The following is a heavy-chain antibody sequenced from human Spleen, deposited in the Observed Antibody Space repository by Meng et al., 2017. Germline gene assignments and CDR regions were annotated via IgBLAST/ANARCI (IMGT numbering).Heavy chain of an antibody. D-gene: IGHD6-13*01. CDR1: GFTVSSSY. V-gene: IGHV3-21*01. CDR2: ISSSSSYI. J-gene: IGHJ4*02. Sequence: GESLKISCAASGFTVSSSYMNWVRQAPGKGLEWVSSISSSSSYIYYADSVKGRFTISRDNAKNSLYLQMNSLRAEDTAVYYCARDLGGIFAYWGQGALVTVSS. CDR3: ARDLGGIFAY.